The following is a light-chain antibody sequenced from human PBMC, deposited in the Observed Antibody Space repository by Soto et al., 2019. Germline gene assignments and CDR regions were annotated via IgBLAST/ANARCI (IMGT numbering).Light chain of an antibody. CDR1: QSLVSSDGDAY. CDR2: KVS. J-gene: IGKJ1*01. CDR3: LQGTNWPPWT. Sequence: DVVMTQSPLLLPVTLGQSASISCRSGQSLVSSDGDAYLSWFHQRPGQSPRRLIYKVSNRDFGVPDRFSGSGSGTNFTLTISRVEADDVGVYYCLQGTNWPPWTFGQGTKVEIK. V-gene: IGKV2-30*01.